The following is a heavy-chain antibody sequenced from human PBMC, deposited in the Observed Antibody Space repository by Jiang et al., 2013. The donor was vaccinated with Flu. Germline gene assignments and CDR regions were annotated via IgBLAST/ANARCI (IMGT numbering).Heavy chain of an antibody. CDR1: GYVFTNYD. CDR2: MNPNSGNT. J-gene: IGHJ3*02. CDR3: ARALGVKNDFWSGYSNGAFDI. Sequence: SGAEVKKPGASVTVSCKSSGYVFTNYDIHWVRQASGQGLEWMGWMNPNSGNTGFAQKFQDRVTMTRDTSINTAYMELSRLTSEDTAIYYCARALGVKNDFWSGYSNGAFDIWGQGAMVTVSS. V-gene: IGHV1-8*01. D-gene: IGHD3-3*01.